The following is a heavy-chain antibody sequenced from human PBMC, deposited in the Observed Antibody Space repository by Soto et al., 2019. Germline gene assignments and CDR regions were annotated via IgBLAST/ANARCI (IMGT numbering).Heavy chain of an antibody. CDR1: GYTFTSYA. J-gene: IGHJ6*02. CDR2: INAGNGNT. CDR3: ARGPIVATTLDV. V-gene: IGHV1-3*01. D-gene: IGHD5-12*01. Sequence: ASVKVSCKASGYTFTSYAMHWVRQAPGQRLEWVGWINAGNGNTKYSQKFQGRVTITRDTSASTAYMELSSLRSEDTAVYYCARGPIVATTLDVWGQGTTVTVSS.